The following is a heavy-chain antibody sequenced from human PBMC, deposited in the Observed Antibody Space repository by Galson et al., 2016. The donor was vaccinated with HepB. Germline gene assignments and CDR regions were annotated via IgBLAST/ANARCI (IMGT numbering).Heavy chain of an antibody. J-gene: IGHJ4*02. D-gene: IGHD1-26*01. Sequence: ETLSLTCIVSGDSLRGSSYYWGWIRQPPGKGLEWIGSVYYSGLTYYNPALTSRATVSVDASKNQFSLKVTSVTAADTALYYCARHEYSGDSGLFHYWGQGTLVTVSS. CDR2: VYYSGLT. CDR1: GDSLRGSSYY. CDR3: ARHEYSGDSGLFHY. V-gene: IGHV4-39*01.